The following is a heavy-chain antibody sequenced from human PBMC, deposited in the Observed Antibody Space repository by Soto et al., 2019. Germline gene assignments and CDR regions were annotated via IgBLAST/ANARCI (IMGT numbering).Heavy chain of an antibody. Sequence: SVKVSCKASGGTFSSYAISWVRQAPGQGLEWMGGIIPIFGTANYAQKFQGRVTITADESTSTAYMELSSLRSEDTAVYYCARNDFWSGYYYYGMDVWGQGTTVTVSS. D-gene: IGHD3-3*01. V-gene: IGHV1-69*13. CDR1: GGTFSSYA. J-gene: IGHJ6*02. CDR3: ARNDFWSGYYYYGMDV. CDR2: IIPIFGTA.